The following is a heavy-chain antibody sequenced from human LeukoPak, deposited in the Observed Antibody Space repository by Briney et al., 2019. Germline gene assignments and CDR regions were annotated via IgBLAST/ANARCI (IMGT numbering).Heavy chain of an antibody. J-gene: IGHJ4*02. CDR1: GFTFSSYS. CDR2: ISSSSATM. D-gene: IGHD4-23*01. V-gene: IGHV3-48*01. CDR3: ARGARKGDDYGGFFDY. Sequence: GGSLRLSCAASGFTFSSYSMSWVRQAPGKGLEWVSYISSSSATMYYTDSVKGRFTFSRDNSKNTLYLQMNSLRAEDTAVYYCARGARKGDDYGGFFDYWGQGTLVTVSS.